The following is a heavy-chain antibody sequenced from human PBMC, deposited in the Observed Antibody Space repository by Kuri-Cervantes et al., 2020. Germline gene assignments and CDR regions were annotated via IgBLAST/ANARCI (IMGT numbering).Heavy chain of an antibody. Sequence: SQTLSLTCAVYGGSFSGYYWSWIRQPPGKGLEWIGEINHSGNTNYNPSLKSRVTISADTSKNQFSLKLTSVTAADTAVYYCARAKTGGYCSGGSCYLNWFDPWGQGTLVTVSS. CDR2: INHSGNT. CDR3: ARAKTGGYCSGGSCYLNWFDP. J-gene: IGHJ5*02. D-gene: IGHD2-15*01. V-gene: IGHV4-34*01. CDR1: GGSFSGYY.